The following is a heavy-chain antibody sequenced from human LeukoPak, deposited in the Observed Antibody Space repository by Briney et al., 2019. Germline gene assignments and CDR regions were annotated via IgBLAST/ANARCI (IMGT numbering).Heavy chain of an antibody. V-gene: IGHV3-66*01. CDR3: TRWLSH. J-gene: IGHJ4*02. CDR1: GFTVSSNY. Sequence: GGSLRLSCAASGFTVSSNYMTWVRQAPGKGLEWVSVIYSGGPTSYADSVKGRFTISRDDSKNTLYLQMNSLRDEDTAVYYCTRWLSHWGQGTLVTVSS. D-gene: IGHD3-10*01. CDR2: IYSGGPT.